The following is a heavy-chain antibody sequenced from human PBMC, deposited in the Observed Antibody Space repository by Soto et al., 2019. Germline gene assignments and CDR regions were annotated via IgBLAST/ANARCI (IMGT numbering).Heavy chain of an antibody. V-gene: IGHV4-31*03. CDR2: ISYSGSA. J-gene: IGHJ5*02. Sequence: QVQLQESGPGLVKPSQTLSLTCSVSGDSINSGTYYWSWVRQHPGKGLEWIAYISYSGSAQYNPSLRGRVFTSVDTSRNQFSRKLSSVTAADTAVYYCARRRCTTTTFFVPWGQGTLVTVSS. D-gene: IGHD2-2*01. CDR3: ARRRCTTTTFFVP. CDR1: GDSINSGTYY.